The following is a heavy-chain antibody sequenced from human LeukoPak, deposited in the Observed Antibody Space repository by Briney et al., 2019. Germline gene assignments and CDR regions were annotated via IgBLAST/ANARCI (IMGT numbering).Heavy chain of an antibody. CDR1: GYTFTSYA. D-gene: IGHD3-10*01. CDR3: ARTRFGEYYYYGMDV. Sequence: ASVKVSCKASGYTFTSYAMHWVRQAPGQRLEWMGWINAGNGNTKYSQKFQGRVTITRDTSASTAYMELSSLRSEDTAVYYCARTRFGEYYYYGMDVWGQGTTVIVSS. CDR2: INAGNGNT. V-gene: IGHV1-3*01. J-gene: IGHJ6*02.